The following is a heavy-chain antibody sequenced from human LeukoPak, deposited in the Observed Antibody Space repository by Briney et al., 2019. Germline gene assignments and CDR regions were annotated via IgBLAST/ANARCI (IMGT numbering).Heavy chain of an antibody. Sequence: SETLSLTCTVSGGSISSSSYYWGWIRQPPGKGLEWIGSIYYSGSTYYNPSLKSRVTISVDTSKNQFSLKLSSVTAADTAVYYCARGYEWLRSLAGYWGQGTLVTVSS. V-gene: IGHV4-39*07. J-gene: IGHJ4*02. CDR2: IYYSGST. CDR1: GGSISSSSYY. D-gene: IGHD5-12*01. CDR3: ARGYEWLRSLAGY.